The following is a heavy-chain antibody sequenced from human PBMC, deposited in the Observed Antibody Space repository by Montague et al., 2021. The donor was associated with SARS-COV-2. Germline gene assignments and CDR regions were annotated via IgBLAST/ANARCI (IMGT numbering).Heavy chain of an antibody. Sequence: SETLSLTCTVSGGSISCYYWTWIRQSPGEGLEWIGFVYYSGSTNHNPSLKSRVTISVDTSRKQFSLKLSSVTAADTAVYYCARERAGGFGVNAFDIWGQGTMVTVSS. CDR2: VYYSGST. V-gene: IGHV4-59*01. CDR3: ARERAGGFGVNAFDI. J-gene: IGHJ3*02. CDR1: GGSISCYY. D-gene: IGHD3-10*01.